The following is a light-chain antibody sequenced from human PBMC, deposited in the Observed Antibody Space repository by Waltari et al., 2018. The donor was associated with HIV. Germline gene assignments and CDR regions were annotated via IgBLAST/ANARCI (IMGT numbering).Light chain of an antibody. J-gene: IGLJ3*02. V-gene: IGLV1-51*02. CDR3: ATWDSNLSAWV. Sequence: QSVLTQPPSVSAAPGQKVTISCSGGTSNIGNNYVSWYQQLPGTDPKLLIYENNKRPSGIPDRFSGSKSGTSATLGITGLQTGDEADYYCATWDSNLSAWVFGGGTKLTVL. CDR2: ENN. CDR1: TSNIGNNY.